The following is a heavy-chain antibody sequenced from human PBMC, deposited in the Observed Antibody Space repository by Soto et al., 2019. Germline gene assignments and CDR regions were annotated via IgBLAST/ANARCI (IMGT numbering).Heavy chain of an antibody. Sequence: SQTMPLTWAVYGGSFSDFYWRLIRQPQGKGLEWIGEINHSGSTNYNPSLKSRVTISVDTSKNQFSLKLSSVTAADTAVYYCAMLGYCSSTSCYDFDYWGQGTLVTVSS. V-gene: IGHV4-34*01. CDR1: GGSFSDFY. J-gene: IGHJ4*02. D-gene: IGHD2-2*01. CDR2: INHSGST. CDR3: AMLGYCSSTSCYDFDY.